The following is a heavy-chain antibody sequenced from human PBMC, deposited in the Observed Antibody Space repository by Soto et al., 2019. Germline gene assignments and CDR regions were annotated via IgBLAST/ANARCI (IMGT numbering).Heavy chain of an antibody. CDR2: ISYDGSNQ. CDR3: AKDQASGQGSFDS. V-gene: IGHV3-30*18. J-gene: IGHJ4*02. Sequence: GGSLRLSCAASGFTFNIYGMHWVRQAPDKGLEWVALISYDGSNQYYADSVKGRFTISRYNSKNTLFLQMNSLRADDKAVYYCAKDQASGQGSFDSWGQGTLVTVSS. CDR1: GFTFNIYG.